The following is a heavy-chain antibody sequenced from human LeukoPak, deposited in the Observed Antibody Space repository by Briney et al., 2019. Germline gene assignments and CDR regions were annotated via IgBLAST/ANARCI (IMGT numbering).Heavy chain of an antibody. V-gene: IGHV3-11*04. CDR2: ISSSSSTI. CDR1: GFTFSDYY. Sequence: GGSLRLSCAASGFTFSDYYMSWVRQAPGKGLEWVSYISSSSSTIYYADSVKGRFTISRDNAENSLYLQMNSLRAEDMAVYYCARVAPGYSSSWGYYFDYWGQGTLVSVSS. D-gene: IGHD6-13*01. CDR3: ARVAPGYSSSWGYYFDY. J-gene: IGHJ4*02.